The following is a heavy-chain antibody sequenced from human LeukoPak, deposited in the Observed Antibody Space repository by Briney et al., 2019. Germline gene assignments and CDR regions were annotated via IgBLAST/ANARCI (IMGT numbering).Heavy chain of an antibody. CDR2: ISRISSYI. CDR1: GFTFSSYS. D-gene: IGHD3-22*01. V-gene: IGHV3-21*01. Sequence: GGPLRLSCAASGFTFSSYSMNWVRQAPGKGLEWVSSISRISSYIYYADSVKGRFTISRDNAKNSLYLQMNSLRAEDTAVYYGARDLESGYYYEGDTTHTNYWGQGTLVTVSS. J-gene: IGHJ4*02. CDR3: ARDLESGYYYEGDTTHTNY.